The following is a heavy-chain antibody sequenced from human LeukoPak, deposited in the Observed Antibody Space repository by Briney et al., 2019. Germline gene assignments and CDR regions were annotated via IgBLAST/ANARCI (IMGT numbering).Heavy chain of an antibody. J-gene: IGHJ4*02. V-gene: IGHV3-7*05. CDR1: GFTFSNYW. CDR2: IKQDGSDK. CDR3: ARSTTCDY. Sequence: GGSLRLSCAASGFTFSNYWMSWVRQAPGKGLEWVATIKQDGSDKYYVDSVKGRFTISRDNAKNSLYLQMNSLRAEGTAVYYCARSTTCDYWGQGTLVTVSS. D-gene: IGHD2-2*01.